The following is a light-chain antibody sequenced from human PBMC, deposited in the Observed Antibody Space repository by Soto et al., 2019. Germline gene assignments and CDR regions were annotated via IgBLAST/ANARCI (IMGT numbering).Light chain of an antibody. CDR1: QGISNY. J-gene: IGKJ1*01. CDR3: LQYNGYYRT. V-gene: IGKV1-27*01. CDR2: AAS. Sequence: DSQRTQSPSSLSASVGDRVTITCRASQGISNYLAWYQQKPGKVPKLLIYAASTLQSGVPSRFSGSGSGTTFTLTISSLQSDDFATYYCLQYNGYYRTFGQGTKVDIK.